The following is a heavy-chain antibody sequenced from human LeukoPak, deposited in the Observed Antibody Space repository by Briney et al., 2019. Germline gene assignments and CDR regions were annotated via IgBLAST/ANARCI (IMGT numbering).Heavy chain of an antibody. CDR2: IYPGDSDT. J-gene: IGHJ3*02. V-gene: IGHV5-51*01. CDR1: GYSFTSYW. D-gene: IGHD4-17*01. CDR3: ASSYHPDYDDYAINGDI. Sequence: GESLKISCKGSGYSFTSYWIGWVRQMPGKGLEWMGIIYPGDSDTRYSPSFQGQVTISADKSISTAYLQWSSLKASDTDMYYCASSYHPDYDDYAINGDIWGQGTMVTVSS.